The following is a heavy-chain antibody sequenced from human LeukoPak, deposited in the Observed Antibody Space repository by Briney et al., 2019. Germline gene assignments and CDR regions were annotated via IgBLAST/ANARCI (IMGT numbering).Heavy chain of an antibody. V-gene: IGHV3-23*01. D-gene: IGHD1-26*01. CDR1: GFTFSSYG. J-gene: IGHJ4*02. CDR2: ISGSGGST. Sequence: GGSLRLSCAASGFTFSSYGMHWVRQAPGKGLEWVSGISGSGGSTYSADSVKGRFTISRDNSKNTLYLQMNSLRAEGTAVYYCAKTSSGNYYFFDYWGLGTLVTVSS. CDR3: AKTSSGNYYFFDY.